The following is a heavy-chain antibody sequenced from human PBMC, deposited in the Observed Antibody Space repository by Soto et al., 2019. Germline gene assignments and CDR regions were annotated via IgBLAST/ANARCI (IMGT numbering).Heavy chain of an antibody. CDR3: XXXXXXXXXXXXYMDV. Sequence: EVQLVESGGGLVQPGRSLRLSCAASGFTFDDYAMHGVRQAPGKGLEWVSGISWNSGSIGYADSVKGRFTISRDNAKXXXXXXXXXXXXXXXXXXXXXXXXXXXXXXXXYMDVWGKGTTVTVSS. J-gene: IGHJ6*03. CDR2: ISWNSGSI. V-gene: IGHV3-9*01. CDR1: GFTFDDYA.